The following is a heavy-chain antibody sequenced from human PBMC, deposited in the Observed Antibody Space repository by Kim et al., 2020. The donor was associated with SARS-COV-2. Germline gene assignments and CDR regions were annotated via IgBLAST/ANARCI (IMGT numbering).Heavy chain of an antibody. V-gene: IGHV4-39*01. CDR3: ARLVGSGSYPWFDP. D-gene: IGHD3-10*01. J-gene: IGHJ5*02. Sequence: PSLKSRFTICVDTSKNQFSLKLSSVTAADTAVYYCARLVGSGSYPWFDPWGQGTLVTVSS.